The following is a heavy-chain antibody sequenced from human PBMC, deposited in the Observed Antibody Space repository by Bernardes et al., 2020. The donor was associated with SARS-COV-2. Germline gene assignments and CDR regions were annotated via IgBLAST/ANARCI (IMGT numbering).Heavy chain of an antibody. Sequence: GGSLRLSCAASGFTFSSYWMTWVRQAPGKGLEWVANIKQDGSEKYYVDSVKGRFTISRDNAKNSLYLQMSSLRAEDTAVYYCARDSSYYDFWSGYYTSGADYFDYWGQGILVIVSS. D-gene: IGHD3-3*01. V-gene: IGHV3-7*01. CDR2: IKQDGSEK. CDR1: GFTFSSYW. J-gene: IGHJ4*02. CDR3: ARDSSYYDFWSGYYTSGADYFDY.